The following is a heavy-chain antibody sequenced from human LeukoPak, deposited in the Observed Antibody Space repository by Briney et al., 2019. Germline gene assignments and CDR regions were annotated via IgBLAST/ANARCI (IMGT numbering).Heavy chain of an antibody. V-gene: IGHV4-34*01. Sequence: SETLSLTCAVYGGSFSGYYWSWIRQPPGKGLEWIGEINHSGSTNYNPSLKSRVTISVDTSKNQFSLKLSSVTAADTAVYYCARGRGSSGWNYFDYWGQGTLVTVSS. CDR3: ARGRGSSGWNYFDY. CDR2: INHSGST. J-gene: IGHJ4*02. CDR1: GGSFSGYY. D-gene: IGHD6-19*01.